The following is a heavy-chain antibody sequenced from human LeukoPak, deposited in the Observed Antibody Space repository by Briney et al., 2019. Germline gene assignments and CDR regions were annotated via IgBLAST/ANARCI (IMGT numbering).Heavy chain of an antibody. CDR2: IRYDGSSK. CDR1: GFTFSTSG. Sequence: GGSLRLSCAASGFTFSTSGMHWVRQAPGKGLGWVAFIRYDGSSKYFADPVKGRFTISRDNSKDTLYLQMNSLRAEDTAVYYCAKGLTFGFDYWGQGTLVTVSS. CDR3: AKGLTFGFDY. J-gene: IGHJ4*02. V-gene: IGHV3-30*02. D-gene: IGHD3-16*01.